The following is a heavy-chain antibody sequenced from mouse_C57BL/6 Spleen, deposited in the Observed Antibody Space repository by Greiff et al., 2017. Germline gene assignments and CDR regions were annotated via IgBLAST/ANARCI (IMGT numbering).Heavy chain of an antibody. V-gene: IGHV5-17*01. J-gene: IGHJ4*01. CDR1: GFTFSDYG. CDR2: ISSGSSTI. CDR3: AKVYYGKGYAMDY. D-gene: IGHD2-1*01. Sequence: EVQLVASGGGLVKPGGSLKLSCAASGFTFSDYGMHWVRQAPEKGLEWVAYISSGSSTIYYADTVKGRFTISRDNAKNTLFLQRTSLRSEDTAMYYGAKVYYGKGYAMDYWGQGTSVTVSS.